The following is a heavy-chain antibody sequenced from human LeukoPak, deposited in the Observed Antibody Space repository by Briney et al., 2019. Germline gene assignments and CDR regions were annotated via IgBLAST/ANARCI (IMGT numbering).Heavy chain of an antibody. Sequence: ASVKVSCKASGYPFSAHFLNWVRQAPGQGLEWMGGIIPIFGTANYAQKFQGRVTITADESTSTAYMELSSLRSEDTAVYYCARDPVEMGRYYFDYWGQGTLVTVSS. J-gene: IGHJ4*02. D-gene: IGHD5-24*01. CDR3: ARDPVEMGRYYFDY. CDR2: IIPIFGTA. V-gene: IGHV1-69*13. CDR1: GYPFSAHF.